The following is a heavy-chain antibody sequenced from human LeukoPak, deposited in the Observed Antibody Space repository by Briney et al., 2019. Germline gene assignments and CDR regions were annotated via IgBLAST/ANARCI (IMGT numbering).Heavy chain of an antibody. V-gene: IGHV3-9*01. CDR3: AKGRDSSGYYPDY. CDR2: ISWNSGSI. Sequence: GGSLRLSCAASGFNFNTFIMHWVRQAPGKGLEWVSGISWNSGSIGYADSVKGRFTISRDNAKNSLYLQMNSLRAEDTALYYCAKGRDSSGYYPDYWGQGTLVTVSS. CDR1: GFNFNTFI. J-gene: IGHJ4*02. D-gene: IGHD3-22*01.